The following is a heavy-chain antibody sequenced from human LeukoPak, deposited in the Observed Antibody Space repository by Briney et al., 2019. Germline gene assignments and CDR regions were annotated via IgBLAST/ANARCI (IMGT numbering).Heavy chain of an antibody. Sequence: GGSLRLSCAASGFTFSSYTMNWVRQAPGKGLEWVSSFSGSSSYIYYSDSVKGRFTISRDYAKNTLFLQMNSLRGEDTAVYYCARDLGYYYDSRSYYRDPFDYWGQGTLVTVSS. CDR3: ARDLGYYYDSRSYYRDPFDY. V-gene: IGHV3-21*01. CDR2: FSGSSSYI. J-gene: IGHJ4*02. D-gene: IGHD3-10*01. CDR1: GFTFSSYT.